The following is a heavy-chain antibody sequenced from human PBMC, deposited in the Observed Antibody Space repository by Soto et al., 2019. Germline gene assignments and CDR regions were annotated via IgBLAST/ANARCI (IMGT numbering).Heavy chain of an antibody. CDR1: GGTFTIYS. CDR2: ISKSGDST. D-gene: IGHD3-10*01. V-gene: IGHV3-23*01. J-gene: IGHJ4*02. CDR3: DKGYFGFDH. Sequence: WESXRLSCSTSGGTFTIYSRTWFRQVPGEGLQWVSSISKSGDSTYYADSVKGRFTTSRDNSKNMLYLQMNSLRAEETAIYYCDKGYFGFDHWGQGTLVTVSS.